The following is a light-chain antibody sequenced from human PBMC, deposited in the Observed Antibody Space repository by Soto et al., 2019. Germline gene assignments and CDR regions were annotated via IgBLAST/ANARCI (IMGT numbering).Light chain of an antibody. CDR2: DAS. Sequence: AIQLTQSPSSLSASVGDRVSITCRASQGISSALAWYQHKPGKAPKILIYDASSLPSGVPSRFSGSESGTECTLTISSLQPEDFATYYCQQLKTYPFTFGQGTRLEI. CDR3: QQLKTYPFT. J-gene: IGKJ5*01. V-gene: IGKV1-13*02. CDR1: QGISSA.